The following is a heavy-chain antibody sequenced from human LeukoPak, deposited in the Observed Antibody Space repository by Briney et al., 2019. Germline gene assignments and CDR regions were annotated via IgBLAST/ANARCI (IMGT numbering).Heavy chain of an antibody. Sequence: GGPLRLSCAASGFTFSSYSMNWVREAPGKALEWVSSISSSSSYIYYADSVKGRFTITRDNAKSSLYLQMNSLRAEDTAVYYCARDTDYSEAMDVWGKGTTVTVSS. CDR3: ARDTDYSEAMDV. J-gene: IGHJ6*03. V-gene: IGHV3-21*01. CDR2: ISSSSSYI. CDR1: GFTFSSYS. D-gene: IGHD4-11*01.